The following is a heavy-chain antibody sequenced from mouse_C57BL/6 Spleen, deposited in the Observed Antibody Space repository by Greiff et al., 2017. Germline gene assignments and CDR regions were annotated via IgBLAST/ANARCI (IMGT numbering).Heavy chain of an antibody. V-gene: IGHV1-50*01. CDR1: GYTFTSYW. J-gene: IGHJ4*01. CDR2: IDPSDSYT. D-gene: IGHD2-5*01. CDR3: ARSYYSNDYYAMDY. Sequence: QVHVKQPGAELVKPGASVKLSCKASGYTFTSYWMQWVKQRPGQGLEWIGEIDPSDSYTNYNQKFKGKATLTVDTSSSTAYMHLSSLTSEDSAVYYCARSYYSNDYYAMDYWGQGTSVTVSS.